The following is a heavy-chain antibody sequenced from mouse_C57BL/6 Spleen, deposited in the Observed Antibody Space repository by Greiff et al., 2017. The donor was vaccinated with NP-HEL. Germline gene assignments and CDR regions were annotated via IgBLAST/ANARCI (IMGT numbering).Heavy chain of an antibody. D-gene: IGHD1-1*01. CDR1: GYAFSSSW. CDR2: IYPGDGDT. V-gene: IGHV1-82*01. J-gene: IGHJ4*01. CDR3: ARLLRSYYAMDY. Sequence: QVQLQQSGPELVKPGASVKISCKASGYAFSSSWMNWVKQRPGKGLVWIGRIYPGDGDTNYNGKFKGKATLTADKSSSTAYMQLSSLTSEDSAVSFCARLLRSYYAMDYWGQGTSVTVSS.